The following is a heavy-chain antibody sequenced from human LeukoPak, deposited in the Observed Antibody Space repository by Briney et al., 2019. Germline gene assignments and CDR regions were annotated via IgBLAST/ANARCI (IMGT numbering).Heavy chain of an antibody. CDR3: ARVRPGSSGSYYRTS. CDR1: GFPFSDFH. Sequence: GGSLRLSCVGAGFPFSDFHMSWIRQAPGKGLEWVSYITSGGGFKYYADSVKGRFSISRDDSKNSVLLQMNSLRVEDTAVYYCARVRPGSSGSYYRTSWGQGTLVTVSS. CDR2: ITSGGGFK. V-gene: IGHV3-11*04. J-gene: IGHJ4*02. D-gene: IGHD3-22*01.